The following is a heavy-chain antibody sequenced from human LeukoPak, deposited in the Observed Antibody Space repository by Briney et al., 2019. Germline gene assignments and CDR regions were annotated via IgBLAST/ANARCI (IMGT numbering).Heavy chain of an antibody. Sequence: PGGSLRLSCAASRFIFRDYDMAWVRQAPGKRLEWVSYITTSGGNTYYADSVKGRFTISRDNSKNTLYLQLNTLRAEDTALYYCARGHSILDYWGKGTLVTVFS. D-gene: IGHD4-11*01. V-gene: IGHV3-23*01. CDR2: ITTSGGNT. CDR1: RFIFRDYD. CDR3: ARGHSILDY. J-gene: IGHJ4*02.